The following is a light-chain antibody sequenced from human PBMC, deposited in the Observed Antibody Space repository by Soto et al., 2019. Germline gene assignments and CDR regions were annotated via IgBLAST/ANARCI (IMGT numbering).Light chain of an antibody. CDR3: QSYDSSLSAFYV. CDR2: GNS. Sequence: QAVVTQPPSVSGAPGQRVTISCTGSSSNIGAGYDVHWYQQLPGTAPKLLIYGNSNRPSGVPDRFSGSKSGTSASLAITGLQAEDEADYYCQSYDSSLSAFYVFGTGTKPTVL. CDR1: SSNIGAGYD. J-gene: IGLJ1*01. V-gene: IGLV1-40*01.